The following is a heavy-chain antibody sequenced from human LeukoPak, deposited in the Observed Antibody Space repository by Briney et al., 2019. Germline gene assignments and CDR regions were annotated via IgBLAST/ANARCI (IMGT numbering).Heavy chain of an antibody. CDR1: GFTFTNHW. CDR3: ARGIGY. CDR2: IREDGGHT. V-gene: IGHV3-7*01. Sequence: GGSLRLSCVTSGFTFTNHWMSWVRQAPGKGLEWVANIREDGGHTNYVDSVKGRFTISRDNAKNTLYLQMNSLRAEDTAVYYCARGIGYWGQGTLVTVSS. J-gene: IGHJ4*02.